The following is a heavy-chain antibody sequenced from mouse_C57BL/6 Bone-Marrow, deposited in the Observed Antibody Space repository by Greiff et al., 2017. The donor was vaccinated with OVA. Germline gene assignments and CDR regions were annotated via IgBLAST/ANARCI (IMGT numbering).Heavy chain of an antibody. CDR3: AREGGLRRRTYFDY. V-gene: IGHV1-72*01. CDR2: IDPNSGGT. D-gene: IGHD2-4*01. J-gene: IGHJ2*01. Sequence: QVQLQQPGAELVKPGASVKLSCKASGYTFTSYWMHWVKQRPGRGLEWIGRIDPNSGGTKYNEKFKSKATLTVAKPSSTAYMQRSIWTAEDSAVYYCAREGGLRRRTYFDYWGQGTTRTVSS. CDR1: GYTFTSYW.